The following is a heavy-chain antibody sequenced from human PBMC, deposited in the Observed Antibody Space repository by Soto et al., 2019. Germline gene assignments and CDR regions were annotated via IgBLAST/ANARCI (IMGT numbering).Heavy chain of an antibody. Sequence: QVQLVQSGAEVKKPGSSVNVSCKASGGTLNNYAISWVRQAPGQGLEWMGGIIPIFGTTNYAQKFKGRVTITADESTNTAYMELSSLTSDDTAIYYCARRGESCGRDCYSHWFFDLWGRGTLVSVTS. CDR2: IIPIFGTT. CDR1: GGTLNNYA. J-gene: IGHJ2*01. D-gene: IGHD2-21*02. CDR3: ARRGESCGRDCYSHWFFDL. V-gene: IGHV1-69*01.